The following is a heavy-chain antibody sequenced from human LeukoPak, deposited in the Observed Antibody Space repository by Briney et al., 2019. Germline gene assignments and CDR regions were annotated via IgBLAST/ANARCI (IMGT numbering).Heavy chain of an antibody. Sequence: GGSLRLSCSASGFTFSSYAMHWVRQAPGKGLEYVSAISSNGGSTYYADSVKGRFTISRDNSKNTLYLQMSSLRAEDTAVYYCAKEGYDSSGYYFDYRGQGTLVTVSS. CDR3: AKEGYDSSGYYFDY. CDR1: GFTFSSYA. J-gene: IGHJ4*02. D-gene: IGHD3-22*01. CDR2: ISSNGGST. V-gene: IGHV3-64D*06.